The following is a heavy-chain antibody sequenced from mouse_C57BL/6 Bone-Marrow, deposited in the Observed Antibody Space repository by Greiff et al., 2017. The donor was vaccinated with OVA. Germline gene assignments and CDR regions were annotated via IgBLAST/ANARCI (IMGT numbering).Heavy chain of an antibody. J-gene: IGHJ2*01. CDR2: IDPENGDT. V-gene: IGHV14-4*01. D-gene: IGHD2-4*01. Sequence: EVKLMESGAELVRPGASVKLSCTASGFNIKDDYMHWVKQRPEQGLEWIGWIDPENGDTESASKFQGKATITADTSSNTAYLQLSSLTSEDTAVDYCTTPYDYDVYWGQGTTLTVSS. CDR3: TTPYDYDVY. CDR1: GFNIKDDY.